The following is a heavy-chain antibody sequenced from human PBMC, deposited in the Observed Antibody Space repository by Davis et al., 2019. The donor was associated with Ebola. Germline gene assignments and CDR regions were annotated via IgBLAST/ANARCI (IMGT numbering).Heavy chain of an antibody. J-gene: IGHJ6*02. CDR2: IIPIFGTA. D-gene: IGHD4-17*01. CDR1: GYTFTSYA. V-gene: IGHV1-69*06. CDR3: AGSSTVTTFYYYGMDV. Sequence: SVKVSCKASGYTFTSYAISWVRQAPGQGLEWMGGIIPIFGTANYAQKFQGRVTITADKSTSTAYMELSSLRSEDTAVYYCAGSSTVTTFYYYGMDVWGQGTTVTVSS.